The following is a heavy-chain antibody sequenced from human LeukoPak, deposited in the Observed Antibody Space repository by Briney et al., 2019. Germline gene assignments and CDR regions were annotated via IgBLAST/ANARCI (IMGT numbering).Heavy chain of an antibody. CDR2: ISAYNGNT. J-gene: IGHJ4*02. CDR3: ARVQSAGYYDFWSGEFFDY. V-gene: IGHV1-18*01. Sequence: AASVKVSCKASGYTFTSYGISWVRQAPGQGLEWMGWISAYNGNTNYAQKLQGRVTMTTDTSTSTAYMELRSLRSDDTAVYYCARVQSAGYYDFWSGEFFDYWGQGTLVTVSS. D-gene: IGHD3-3*01. CDR1: GYTFTSYG.